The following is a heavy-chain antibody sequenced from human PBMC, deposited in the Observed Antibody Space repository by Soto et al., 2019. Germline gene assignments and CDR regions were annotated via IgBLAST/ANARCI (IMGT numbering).Heavy chain of an antibody. CDR3: AKKLYSATYYDLES. Sequence: SLRLSCTGSGFIFKDYAMTWVRQGPGKGLEWVSTMSESGDIISYRDSVKGRFTMSRDMSNSTLYLEMNGLRAEDTAMYYCAKKLYSATYYDLESWGPGTLVTVSS. CDR2: MSESGDII. CDR1: GFIFKDYA. V-gene: IGHV3-23*01. D-gene: IGHD1-26*01. J-gene: IGHJ1*01.